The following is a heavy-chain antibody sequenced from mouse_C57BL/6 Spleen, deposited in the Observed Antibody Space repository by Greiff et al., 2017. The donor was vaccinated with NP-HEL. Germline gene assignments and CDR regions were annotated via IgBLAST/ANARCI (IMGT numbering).Heavy chain of an antibody. CDR2: ISSGSSNI. CDR3: ARDYYGSSYLFAY. Sequence: EVQLVESGGGLVKPGGSLKLSCAASGFTFSDYGMHWVRQAPEKGLEWVAYISSGSSNIYYADTVKGRFTISRDNAKNTLFLQMTSLRSEDTAMYYCARDYYGSSYLFAYWGQGTLVTVSA. V-gene: IGHV5-17*01. CDR1: GFTFSDYG. J-gene: IGHJ3*01. D-gene: IGHD1-1*01.